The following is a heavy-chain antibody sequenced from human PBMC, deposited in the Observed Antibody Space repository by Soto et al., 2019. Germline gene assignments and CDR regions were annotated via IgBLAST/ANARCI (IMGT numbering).Heavy chain of an antibody. Sequence: EVQLVEAGGGLVQPGRSLRLSCAASGFTFNEYAMHWVRQVPGKGLEWVSGIMSNSGSVDYAGSAKGRFTISRDNAKNPSFLPLATRKRKDSAVNSGAKDAVTAVGSDLDSWCQGTGVTVSP. D-gene: IGHD2-21*02. CDR1: GFTFNEYA. V-gene: IGHV3-9*01. CDR3: AKDAVTAVGSDLDS. J-gene: IGHJ4*02. CDR2: IMSNSGSV.